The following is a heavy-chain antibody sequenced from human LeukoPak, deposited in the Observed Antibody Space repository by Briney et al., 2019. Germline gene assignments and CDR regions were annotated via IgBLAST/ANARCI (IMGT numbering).Heavy chain of an antibody. CDR1: GFKFDDYG. CDR3: ARYYYYYMDV. J-gene: IGHJ6*03. CDR2: ISSSSSYI. V-gene: IGHV3-21*01. Sequence: NAGGSLRLSCTASGFKFDDYGMTWVRQAPGKGLEWVSSISSSSSYIYYADSVKGRFTISRDNAKNSLYLQMNSLRAEDTAVYYCARYYYYYMDVWGKGTTVTVSS.